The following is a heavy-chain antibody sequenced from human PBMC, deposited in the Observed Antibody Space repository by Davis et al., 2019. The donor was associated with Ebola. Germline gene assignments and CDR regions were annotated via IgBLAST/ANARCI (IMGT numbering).Heavy chain of an antibody. V-gene: IGHV4-39*01. D-gene: IGHD6-13*01. J-gene: IGHJ6*02. CDR1: GGSISSSSYY. Sequence: MPSETLSLTCTVSGGSISSSSYYRGWIRQPPCKGLEWIGTIYYSGSTYYNPSLKSRVTISVDTSKNQVSLKLSSVTAADTAVYYCARYPGMAAAGTGYYYGMDVWGQGTTVTVSS. CDR2: IYYSGST. CDR3: ARYPGMAAAGTGYYYGMDV.